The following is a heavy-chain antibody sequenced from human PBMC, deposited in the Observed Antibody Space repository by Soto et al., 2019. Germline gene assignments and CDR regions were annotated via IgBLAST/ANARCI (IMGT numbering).Heavy chain of an antibody. Sequence: QVQLQQWGAGLLKPSETLSLTCAVFNGSLSGYYWSWIRQPPGKGPEWIGESNHGGSTNYNPSLRSRLTIFVDTSNNHFSLRLTSLTAADTAVYYGASGSRSLYYYDTSASNYFGPWGQGTQVTVSS. CDR1: NGSLSGYY. J-gene: IGHJ5*02. V-gene: IGHV4-34*02. D-gene: IGHD3-22*01. CDR2: SNHGGST. CDR3: ASGSRSLYYYDTSASNYFGP.